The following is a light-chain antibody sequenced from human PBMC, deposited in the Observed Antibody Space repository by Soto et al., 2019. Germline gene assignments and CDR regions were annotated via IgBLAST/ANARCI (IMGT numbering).Light chain of an antibody. V-gene: IGKV2-30*01. CDR2: NVS. Sequence: DVVLTQSPLSLPVTLGQPASISCRSSQSLVYSDGNTYLNWFQQRPGQSPRRLIYNVSNRDSGVPDRCSGSGSGTDFTLKISRVEAEDVGVYYCMQGTHWPMYTFGQGTKLEIK. CDR3: MQGTHWPMYT. CDR1: QSLVYSDGNTY. J-gene: IGKJ2*01.